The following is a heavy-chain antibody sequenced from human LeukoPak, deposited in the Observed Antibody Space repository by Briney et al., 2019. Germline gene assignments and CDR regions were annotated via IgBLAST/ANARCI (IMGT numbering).Heavy chain of an antibody. CDR1: GGSINNYY. CDR2: IYYSGST. CDR3: ARGHHYYYGMDV. Sequence: SETLSLTCPVSGGSINNYYWSWIRQPPGKGLEWIGYIYYSGSTNYNPSLKSRVTISVDTSKYQFSLKLSSVTAADTAVYYCARGHHYYYGMDVWGQGTTVTVSS. J-gene: IGHJ6*02. V-gene: IGHV4-59*01.